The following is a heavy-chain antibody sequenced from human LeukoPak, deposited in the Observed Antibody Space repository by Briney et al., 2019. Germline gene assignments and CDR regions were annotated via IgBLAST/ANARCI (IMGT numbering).Heavy chain of an antibody. V-gene: IGHV4-34*01. J-gene: IGHJ6*04. Sequence: SETLSLTCAVYGGSFSGYYWSWIRQPPGKGLEWIGEINHSGSTNYNPSLKSRVTISVETFKNQFSLKLSSVTAADTAVYYCARAPTEGSGSPPINYGMGVWGKGTTVT. CDR1: GGSFSGYY. CDR3: ARAPTEGSGSPPINYGMGV. D-gene: IGHD1-14*01. CDR2: INHSGST.